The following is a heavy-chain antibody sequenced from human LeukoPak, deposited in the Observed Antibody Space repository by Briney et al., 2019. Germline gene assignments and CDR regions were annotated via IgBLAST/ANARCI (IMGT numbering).Heavy chain of an antibody. CDR2: ISYDGSNK. Sequence: GGSLRLSCAASGFTFSSYGMHWVRQAPGKGLEWVAVISYDGSNKYYADSVKGRFTISRDNAKNSLFLQMNTLRAEDTAVYYCARVRSGWYIDYWGQGTLVTVSS. CDR1: GFTFSSYG. D-gene: IGHD6-19*01. J-gene: IGHJ4*02. CDR3: ARVRSGWYIDY. V-gene: IGHV3-30*03.